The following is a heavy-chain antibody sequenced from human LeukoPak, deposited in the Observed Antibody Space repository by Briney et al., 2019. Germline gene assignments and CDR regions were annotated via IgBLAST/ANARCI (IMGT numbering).Heavy chain of an antibody. D-gene: IGHD3-10*01. CDR3: ARDPMGLWFGEEGIDP. Sequence: GAAVKVSCKASGYTFTGYYMHWVRQPPGQGLEWMGWINPNSGGTNYAQKFQGRVTMTRDTSISTAYMELSRLRSDDTAVYYCARDPMGLWFGEEGIDPWGQGTLVTVSS. J-gene: IGHJ5*02. CDR2: INPNSGGT. CDR1: GYTFTGYY. V-gene: IGHV1-2*02.